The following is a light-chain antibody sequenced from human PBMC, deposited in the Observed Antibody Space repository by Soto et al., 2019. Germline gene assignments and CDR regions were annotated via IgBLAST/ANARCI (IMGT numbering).Light chain of an antibody. CDR2: DVS. CDR1: SSDVGGYNY. V-gene: IGLV2-11*01. Sequence: QSALTQPRSVSGSPGQSVTISCTGTSSDVGGYNYVSWYQHHPGRAPKLMIYDVSRRPSGVPDRFSGSNSGNTASLTISGLQAEDEADYYCCSYAGTHTYVFGTGTKLTVL. J-gene: IGLJ1*01. CDR3: CSYAGTHTYV.